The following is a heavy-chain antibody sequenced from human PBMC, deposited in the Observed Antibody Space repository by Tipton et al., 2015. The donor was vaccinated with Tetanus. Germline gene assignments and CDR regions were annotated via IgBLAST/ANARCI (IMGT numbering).Heavy chain of an antibody. D-gene: IGHD2-8*01. Sequence: SVRLSCAASGFIFGDYDMHWVRQVAGNGLEWVSGIGPEGDTYYPDSVKGRFTISRENARDALYLQMNSLSAGDTAVYYCVRELKDYYMDVWGQGTAVIVSS. J-gene: IGHJ6*02. CDR1: GFIFGDYD. CDR2: IGPEGDT. CDR3: VRELKDYYMDV. V-gene: IGHV3-13*01.